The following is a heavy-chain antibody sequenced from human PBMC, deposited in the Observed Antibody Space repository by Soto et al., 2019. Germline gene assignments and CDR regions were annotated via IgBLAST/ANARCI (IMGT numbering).Heavy chain of an antibody. CDR1: GFTFSSYG. CDR2: IWYDGSNK. Sequence: QVQLVESGGGVVQPGRSLRLSCAASGFTFSSYGMHWVRQAPGKGLEWVAVIWYDGSNKYYADSVKGRFTISRDNSKNTLYLQMNGLRAEDTAVYYCARDLQDIVVVVAAGGGYFDYWGQGTLVTVSS. J-gene: IGHJ4*02. CDR3: ARDLQDIVVVVAAGGGYFDY. V-gene: IGHV3-33*01. D-gene: IGHD2-15*01.